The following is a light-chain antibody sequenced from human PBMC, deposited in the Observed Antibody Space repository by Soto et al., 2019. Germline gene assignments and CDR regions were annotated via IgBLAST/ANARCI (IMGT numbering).Light chain of an antibody. CDR1: QSLSKS. Sequence: EIVLTQSPATLSLSPGERATLSCTASQSLSKSLVWYQQKPGQAPRLIIYGASNRATGIPARFSGSVSGTDCTLTISSLEKEDGATYYCQQYSTSTLTFGGGTKVDIK. V-gene: IGKV3-11*01. CDR2: GAS. CDR3: QQYSTSTLT. J-gene: IGKJ4*01.